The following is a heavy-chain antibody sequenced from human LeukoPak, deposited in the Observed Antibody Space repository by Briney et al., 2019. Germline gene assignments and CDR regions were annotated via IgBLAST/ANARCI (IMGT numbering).Heavy chain of an antibody. CDR3: ARNYWGSNYFDS. CDR1: GDSISKYY. CDR2: VYYSGNT. Sequence: SETLSLTCTVSGDSISKYYWSWIRQPPRKGLEWIGYVYYSGNTDYNPSLKSRVTISIDTSKNQFSLKLNSVTAADPAIYYCARNYWGSNYFDSWGQGTLVTVSS. D-gene: IGHD7-27*01. J-gene: IGHJ4*02. V-gene: IGHV4-59*01.